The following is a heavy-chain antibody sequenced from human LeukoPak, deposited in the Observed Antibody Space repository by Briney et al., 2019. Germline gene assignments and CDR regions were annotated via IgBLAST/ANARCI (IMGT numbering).Heavy chain of an antibody. CDR2: INPSGGST. D-gene: IGHD2-2*01. CDR1: GYTFTSYY. V-gene: IGHV1-46*01. Sequence: ASVKVSCKASGYTFTSYYMHWVRQAPGQGLEWMGIINPSGGSTGYAQKFQGRVTMTRDTSTSTVYMELSSLRSEDTAVYYCATILRDCSSTSCYWNRDYYYYGMDVWGQGTTVTVSS. CDR3: ATILRDCSSTSCYWNRDYYYYGMDV. J-gene: IGHJ6*02.